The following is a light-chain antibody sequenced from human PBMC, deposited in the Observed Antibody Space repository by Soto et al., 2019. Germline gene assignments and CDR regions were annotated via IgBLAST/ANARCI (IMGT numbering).Light chain of an antibody. CDR3: QQYGSSPPRFT. Sequence: EIVLTQSPGTLSLSPGERATLSCRASQSVSSCYLAWYQQKPGQAPRLLIYSASSRATGIPDRFSGSGSGTDFTLTISRLEPEDFAVYYCQQYGSSPPRFTFGPGTKVDIK. V-gene: IGKV3-20*01. J-gene: IGKJ3*01. CDR1: QSVSSCY. CDR2: SAS.